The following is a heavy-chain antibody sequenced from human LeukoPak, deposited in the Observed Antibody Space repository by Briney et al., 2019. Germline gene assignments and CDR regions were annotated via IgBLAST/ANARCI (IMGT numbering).Heavy chain of an antibody. V-gene: IGHV3-30-3*01. CDR3: ARVGSSSFSSYYFDY. CDR2: ISYDGSNK. D-gene: IGHD6-6*01. J-gene: IGHJ4*02. CDR1: GFTFSSYA. Sequence: GGSLRLSCAASGFTFSSYAMHWVRQAPGKELEWVAVISYDGSNKYYADSVKGRFTISRDNSKNTLYLQMNSLRAEDTAVYYCARVGSSSFSSYYFDYWGQGTLVTVSS.